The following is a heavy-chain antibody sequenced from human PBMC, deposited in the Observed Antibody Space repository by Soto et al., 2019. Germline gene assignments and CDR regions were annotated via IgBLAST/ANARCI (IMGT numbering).Heavy chain of an antibody. CDR3: ATDGSSYPSRASRIHV. V-gene: IGHV1-69*01. J-gene: IGHJ6*02. D-gene: IGHD2-2*01. Sequence: QVQLVQSGAEVKKPGSSVKVSCKASGDTFSSYAISWVRQAPGQGLEWMGGIIPIFGTANYAQKFQGRVTITAHESTSTAYMELSSLRSVATAVHYCATDGSSYPSRASRIHVSGHGTTVTVYS. CDR1: GDTFSSYA. CDR2: IIPIFGTA.